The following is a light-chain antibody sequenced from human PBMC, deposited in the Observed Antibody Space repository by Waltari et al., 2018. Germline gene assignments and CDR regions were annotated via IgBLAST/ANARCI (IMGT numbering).Light chain of an antibody. J-gene: IGKJ2*01. CDR3: QQYGSSIMYT. CDR1: QSITKRY. V-gene: IGKV3-20*01. CDR2: GAS. Sequence: ELTQSPVTLSLSPGERATLSCRASQSITKRYFAWYQQKPGQAPRLLIYGASSRAAGIPDRFSGAGSGTDFTLTISRLEPEDSAVYYCQQYGSSIMYTFGQGTKLEIK.